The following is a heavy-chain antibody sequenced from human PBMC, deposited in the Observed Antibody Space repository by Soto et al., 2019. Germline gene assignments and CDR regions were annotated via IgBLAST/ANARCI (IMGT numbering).Heavy chain of an antibody. CDR2: FRGDGTGA. D-gene: IGHD3-10*01. CDR1: GFTFSSYA. V-gene: IGHV3-23*01. Sequence: PGGSLRLSCAASGFTFSSYAMSWVRQAPGKGLEWVSAFRGDGTGAHYADSVKGRFTISRDNSKNTLYLQMGSLRAEDMAVYYCARQGRAVSSYYFDYWGQGTLVTVSS. CDR3: ARQGRAVSSYYFDY. J-gene: IGHJ4*02.